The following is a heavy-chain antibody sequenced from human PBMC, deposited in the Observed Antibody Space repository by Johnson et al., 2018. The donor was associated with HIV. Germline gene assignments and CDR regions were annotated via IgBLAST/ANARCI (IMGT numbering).Heavy chain of an antibody. Sequence: VQLVESGGGLVKPGGSLRLSCAASGFTFSNAWMSWVRQAPGTGLEWVGRIKSKTDGGTTDYAAPVKGRFTIPRDDSKNTLYLQMNSLKTEDTAVYYCTTDYRLTVVTRSDAFDIWGQGTMVTVSS. V-gene: IGHV3-15*01. CDR3: TTDYRLTVVTRSDAFDI. CDR2: IKSKTDGGTT. D-gene: IGHD4-23*01. CDR1: GFTFSNAW. J-gene: IGHJ3*02.